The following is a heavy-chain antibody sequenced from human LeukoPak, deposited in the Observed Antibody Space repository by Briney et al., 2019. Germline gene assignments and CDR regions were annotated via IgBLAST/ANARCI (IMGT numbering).Heavy chain of an antibody. J-gene: IGHJ6*03. CDR3: ARVHNGGGHYYYYYYMDV. Sequence: TSETLSLTCTVSGGSISSSSYYWGWIRQPPGKGLEWIGSIYYSGSTYYNPSLKSRVTISVDTSKNQFSLKLSSVTAADTAVYYCARVHNGGGHYYYYYYMDVWGKGTTVTVSS. CDR2: IYYSGST. CDR1: GGSISSSSYY. V-gene: IGHV4-39*07. D-gene: IGHD3-16*01.